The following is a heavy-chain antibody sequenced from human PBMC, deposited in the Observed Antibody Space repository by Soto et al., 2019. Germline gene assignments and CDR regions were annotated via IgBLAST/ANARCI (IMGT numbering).Heavy chain of an antibody. J-gene: IGHJ5*02. V-gene: IGHV1-8*01. CDR1: GDTFTNFD. Sequence: QVQLVQSGAEVKKPGASVKVSCKASGDTFTNFDLNWVRQATGQGLEWMGWMRANSGDTGHAQKFQGRVSRTRSTSISTAYMELSSLRAEDTAVYYCARYIYGQGFKAWGQGTLVIVSS. CDR2: MRANSGDT. CDR3: ARYIYGQGFKA. D-gene: IGHD5-18*01.